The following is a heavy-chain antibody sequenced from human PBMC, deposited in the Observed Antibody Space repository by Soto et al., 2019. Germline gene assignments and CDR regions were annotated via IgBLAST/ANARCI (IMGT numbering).Heavy chain of an antibody. CDR2: IRRKANSYTT. D-gene: IGHD6-19*01. CDR1: GLIFSDYH. V-gene: IGHV3-72*01. J-gene: IGHJ6*02. CDR3: AMLGGWSGGSSGMDV. Sequence: ESGGGLVQPGGSLRLSCAASGLIFSDYHMDWVRQAPGKGLEWVGRIRRKANSYTTEYAASVKARFTISRDDSKNSLYLQMNSLKSEDTAVYYCAMLGGWSGGSSGMDVWGQGTTVTVSS.